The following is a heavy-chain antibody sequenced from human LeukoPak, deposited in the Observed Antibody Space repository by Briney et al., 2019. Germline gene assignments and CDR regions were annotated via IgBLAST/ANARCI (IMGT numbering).Heavy chain of an antibody. V-gene: IGHV4-38-2*02. CDR2: IYHSGST. CDR1: GDSISSGYY. J-gene: IGHJ3*02. D-gene: IGHD3-22*01. Sequence: SETLSLTCTVSGDSISSGYYWGWIRQPPGKGLEWIGSIYHSGSTYYNPSLKSRVTISVDTSKNQFSLKLSSVTAVDTAVYYCARYYHDSSGYYGGSAFDIWGEGTMVTDSP. CDR3: ARYYHDSSGYYGGSAFDI.